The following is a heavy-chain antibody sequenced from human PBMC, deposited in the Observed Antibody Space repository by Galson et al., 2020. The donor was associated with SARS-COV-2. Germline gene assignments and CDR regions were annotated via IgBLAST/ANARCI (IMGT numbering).Heavy chain of an antibody. Sequence: GESLKISCAASGFSFSNYAMSWVRQAPGRGLEWVSAISGSGRSTDYADSVKGRFTVSRDNSKNILYVQMNSLRAEDTAVYYCAKDGATVAGDSNWFDPWGQGTLVTVSS. D-gene: IGHD6-19*01. CDR1: GFSFSNYA. V-gene: IGHV3-23*01. CDR2: ISGSGRST. CDR3: AKDGATVAGDSNWFDP. J-gene: IGHJ5*02.